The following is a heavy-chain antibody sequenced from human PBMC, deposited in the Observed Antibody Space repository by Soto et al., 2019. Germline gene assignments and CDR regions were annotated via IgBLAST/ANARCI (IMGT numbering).Heavy chain of an antibody. CDR2: IYPGDSDT. CDR3: ARGDYDILSGDFKSYYGMDV. D-gene: IGHD3-9*01. Sequence: SLKISCKGSGYSFTSYWIGWVRQMPGKGLEWMGIIYPGDSDTRYSPSFQGQVTISADKSIRTAYLQWSSLKASDTAIYYCARGDYDILSGDFKSYYGMDVWGQGTTVTVSS. V-gene: IGHV5-51*01. J-gene: IGHJ6*02. CDR1: GYSFTSYW.